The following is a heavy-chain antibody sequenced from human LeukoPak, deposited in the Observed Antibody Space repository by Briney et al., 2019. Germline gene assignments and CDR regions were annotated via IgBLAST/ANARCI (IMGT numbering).Heavy chain of an antibody. D-gene: IGHD7-27*01. CDR2: ITTSDGNT. CDR3: AKDGGLWVSAHWGDS. Sequence: GGSLRLSCAASGFTFSSYTMSWVRQAPGKGLEWISTITTSDGNTYYADSVKGRFTVSRDNSKSTLFLQMNSLRAEDTAVYYCAKDGGLWVSAHWGDSWGRGTLVTVSS. CDR1: GFTFSSYT. J-gene: IGHJ4*02. V-gene: IGHV3-23*01.